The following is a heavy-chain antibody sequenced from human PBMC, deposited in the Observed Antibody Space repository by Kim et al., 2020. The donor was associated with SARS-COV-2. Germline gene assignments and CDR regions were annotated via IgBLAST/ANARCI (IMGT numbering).Heavy chain of an antibody. J-gene: IGHJ4*02. V-gene: IGHV4-59*08. CDR3: ATYRRYGRYYAIDY. CDR1: GGSLSSHY. CDR2: VYNSGNT. D-gene: IGHD2-2*01. Sequence: SETLSLTCTFSGGSLSSHYWTWIRQPPGKGLEWIGYVYNSGNTNYNPSLKSRVTMSVDTSQNQFSLKLTSVTAADTAVYYCATYRRYGRYYAIDYWGQGTLFTVSS.